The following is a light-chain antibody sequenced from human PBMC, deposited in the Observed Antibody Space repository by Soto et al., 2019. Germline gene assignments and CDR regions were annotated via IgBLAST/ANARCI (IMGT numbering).Light chain of an antibody. CDR2: GAS. CDR1: QSISIN. CDR3: QQHNNWPPT. V-gene: IGKV3-15*01. Sequence: EIVMTQSPATLSVSPGERVTPSCRASQSISINLAWYQRKPGQSPRLLFSGASTRATGVPVRFSGSGSGTEFTLSISSLQSEDFAVYFCQQHNNWPPTFGQGTKVDIK. J-gene: IGKJ1*01.